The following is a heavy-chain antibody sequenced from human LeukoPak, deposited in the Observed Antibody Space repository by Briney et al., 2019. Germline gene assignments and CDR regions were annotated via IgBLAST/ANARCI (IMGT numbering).Heavy chain of an antibody. D-gene: IGHD7-27*01. V-gene: IGHV4-39*01. Sequence: PSETLSLTCRVSGGSISSSPYYWGWIRQPPGKGLEWIGSIYYSGSTYYNPSLKSRVTISVDTSKNQFSLKLSSVTAADTAVYYCARHGARTGDFDYWGQGTLVTVSS. J-gene: IGHJ4*02. CDR1: GGSISSSPYY. CDR2: IYYSGST. CDR3: ARHGARTGDFDY.